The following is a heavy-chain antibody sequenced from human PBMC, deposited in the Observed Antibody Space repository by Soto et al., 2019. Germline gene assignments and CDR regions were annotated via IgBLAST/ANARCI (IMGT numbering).Heavy chain of an antibody. V-gene: IGHV4-30-4*01. Sequence: QVQLQESGPGLVKPSQTLSLTCTVSGGSISSGDYYWSWIRQPPGKGLEWIGYIYYSGSTYYNPYLKSRVTISVDTSKNQFSLKLRSVTAADTAVYYCARAMLEVAAMNPPGGMDVWGQGTTVTVSS. CDR3: ARAMLEVAAMNPPGGMDV. D-gene: IGHD2-15*01. CDR2: IYYSGST. CDR1: GGSISSGDYY. J-gene: IGHJ6*02.